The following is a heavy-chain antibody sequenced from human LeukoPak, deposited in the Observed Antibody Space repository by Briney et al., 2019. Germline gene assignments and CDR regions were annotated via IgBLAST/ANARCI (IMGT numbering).Heavy chain of an antibody. CDR2: ISGSGEST. CDR1: GFTFSTYA. CDR3: AKDAKRNYDFWVRFDS. D-gene: IGHD3-3*01. Sequence: GGSLRLSCAASGFTFSTYAMSWVRQAPGKGLEWVSAISGSGESTYYARSVKGRFTISRDNSKNTLYLQMNSLRAEDTALYYCAKDAKRNYDFWVRFDSWGQGTLVTVSS. J-gene: IGHJ4*02. V-gene: IGHV3-23*01.